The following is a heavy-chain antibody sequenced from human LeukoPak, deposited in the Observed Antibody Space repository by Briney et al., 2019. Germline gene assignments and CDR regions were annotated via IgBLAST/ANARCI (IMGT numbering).Heavy chain of an antibody. J-gene: IGHJ4*02. CDR1: GFTFSSYS. Sequence: PGGSLRLSCAASGFTFSSYSMNWVRQAPGKGLEWVSYISSSGSTIYYADSVKGRFTISRDNAKNSLYLQMNSLRAEDTAVYYCARGNDFWSGYAYYFDYWGQGTLVTVSS. D-gene: IGHD3-3*01. CDR3: ARGNDFWSGYAYYFDY. V-gene: IGHV3-48*04. CDR2: ISSSGSTI.